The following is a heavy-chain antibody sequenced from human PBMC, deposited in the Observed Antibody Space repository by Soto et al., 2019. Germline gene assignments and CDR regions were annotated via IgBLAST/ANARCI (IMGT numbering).Heavy chain of an antibody. J-gene: IGHJ5*02. CDR3: ARQTHRSTPFDP. CDR2: IYPGDSDT. Sequence: GESLKISCKGSGYSFSSYWIAWVRQMPGKGLEWMGIIYPGDSDTRYSPSFQGQVTISADKSINTAYLQWSSLRASDTAMYYCARQTHRSTPFDPWGQGTVVTVSS. V-gene: IGHV5-51*01. D-gene: IGHD1-1*01. CDR1: GYSFSSYW.